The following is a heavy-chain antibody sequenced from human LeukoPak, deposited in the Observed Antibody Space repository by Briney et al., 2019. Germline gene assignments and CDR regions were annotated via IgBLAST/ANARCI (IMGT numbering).Heavy chain of an antibody. Sequence: PGRSLRLSCTASGFTFGDYAMSWFRQAPGKGLEWVGFIRSKAYGGTTEYAASVKGRFTTSRDDSKSIAYLQMNSLKTEDTAVYYCTRGPNPNDFWSGYYDDYWGQGTLVTVSS. CDR2: IRSKAYGGTT. V-gene: IGHV3-49*03. CDR3: TRGPNPNDFWSGYYDDY. D-gene: IGHD3-3*01. J-gene: IGHJ4*02. CDR1: GFTFGDYA.